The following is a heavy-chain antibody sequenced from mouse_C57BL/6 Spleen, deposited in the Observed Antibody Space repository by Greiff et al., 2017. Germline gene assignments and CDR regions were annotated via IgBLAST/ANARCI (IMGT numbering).Heavy chain of an antibody. V-gene: IGHV2-5*01. J-gene: IGHJ2*01. CDR1: GFSLTSYG. CDR2: IWRGGST. D-gene: IGHD4-1*01. Sequence: QVQLQQSGPGLVQPSQSLSITCTASGFSLTSYGVHWVRQSPGKGLEWLGVIWRGGSTDNNAAFMSSLSTTKDNSKSQVFFKMNSLQADDTAIYDCARTGANWDEDYFDYWGQGTTLTVSS. CDR3: ARTGANWDEDYFDY.